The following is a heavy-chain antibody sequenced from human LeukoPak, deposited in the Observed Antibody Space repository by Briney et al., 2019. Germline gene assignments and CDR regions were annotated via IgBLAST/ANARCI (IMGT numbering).Heavy chain of an antibody. CDR1: GYTFTSYG. D-gene: IGHD6-13*01. CDR2: ISAYNGNT. J-gene: IGHJ4*02. V-gene: IGHV1-18*01. Sequence: GASVKVSCKASGYTFTSYGISWVRQAPGQGLEWMGWISAYNGNTNYAQKLQGRVTMTTDTSTSTAYMELRSLRSEDTAVYYCARGGKQQLVQYYFDYWGQGTLVTVSS. CDR3: ARGGKQQLVQYYFDY.